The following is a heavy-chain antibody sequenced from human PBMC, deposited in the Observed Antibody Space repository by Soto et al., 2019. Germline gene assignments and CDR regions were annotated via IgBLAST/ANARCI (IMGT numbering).Heavy chain of an antibody. CDR1: GGSVSSGSYY. Sequence: QVQLQESGPGLVKPSETLSLTCTVSGGSVSSGSYYWSWIRQPPGKGLEWIGYIYYSGSTNYNPCLKSRVTISVDTSKNQFSLKLSSVTAADTAVYYCARDPDYYDSSGQWAFDIWGQGTMVTVSS. CDR2: IYYSGST. D-gene: IGHD3-22*01. V-gene: IGHV4-61*01. J-gene: IGHJ3*02. CDR3: ARDPDYYDSSGQWAFDI.